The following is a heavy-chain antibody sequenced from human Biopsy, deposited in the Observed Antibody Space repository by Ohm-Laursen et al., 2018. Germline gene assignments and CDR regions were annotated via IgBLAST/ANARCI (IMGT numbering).Heavy chain of an antibody. CDR1: GGTFSNYG. V-gene: IGHV1-2*02. D-gene: IGHD1-26*01. J-gene: IGHJ2*01. CDR3: ARGGLNYWYFDL. CDR2: INPNSGGT. Sequence: SVKVSCKAPGGTFSNYGVNWVRQAPGQGLEWMGWINPNSGGTNYAQKFQGRVTMTRDTSMSTAYMELNRLRSDDTAVYYCARGGLNYWYFDLWGRGTLVTVSS.